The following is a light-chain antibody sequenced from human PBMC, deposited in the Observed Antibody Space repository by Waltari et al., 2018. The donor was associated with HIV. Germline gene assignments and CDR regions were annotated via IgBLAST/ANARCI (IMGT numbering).Light chain of an antibody. CDR1: SGHSNYD. CDR2: LNSDGSH. Sequence: QLVLTQSPSASASLGASVKFTCTLSSGHSNYDIAWHQQQPEKGPRYLMKLNSDGSHSKGDGSPDRFSGSSSGAERYRTLSRLQSEDEADYYCQTWDTGIRVFGGGTKLTVL. J-gene: IGLJ3*02. CDR3: QTWDTGIRV. V-gene: IGLV4-69*01.